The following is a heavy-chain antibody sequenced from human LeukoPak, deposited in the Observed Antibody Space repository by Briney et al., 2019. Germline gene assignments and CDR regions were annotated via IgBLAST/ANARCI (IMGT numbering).Heavy chain of an antibody. J-gene: IGHJ6*03. CDR2: IWDDGSNK. V-gene: IGHV3-33*06. CDR3: AKGGYEKPYYYYYYMDV. D-gene: IGHD6-13*01. CDR1: GVTFSSYG. Sequence: GRSLRLSCAASGVTFSSYGMHWVRQAPGKGLEWVAVIWDDGSNKYYADSVKGRFTISRDNSTNTLYLQMNSLRAEDTAVYYCAKGGYEKPYYYYYYMDVWGKGTTVTVSS.